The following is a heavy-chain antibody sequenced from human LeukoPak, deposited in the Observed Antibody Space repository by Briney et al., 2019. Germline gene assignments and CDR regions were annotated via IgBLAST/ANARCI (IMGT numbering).Heavy chain of an antibody. CDR3: AREPSLTEWLTNYFDY. CDR1: GFTFSSYG. V-gene: IGHV3-33*01. CDR2: IWYDGSNK. Sequence: GGSLRLSCAASGFTFSSYGMHWVRQVPGKGLEWVAVIWYDGSNKYYADSVKGRFTISRDNSKNTLYLRMNSLRAEDTAVYYCAREPSLTEWLTNYFDYWGQGSLVTVSS. D-gene: IGHD5-12*01. J-gene: IGHJ4*02.